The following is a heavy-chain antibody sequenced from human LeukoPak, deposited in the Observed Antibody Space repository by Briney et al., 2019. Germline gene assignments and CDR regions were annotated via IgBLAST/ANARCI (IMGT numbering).Heavy chain of an antibody. Sequence: GSSAKVSCKASGGTFSSYAISWVRQAPGQGLEWMGRIIPILGIANYAQKFQGRVTITADKSTSTAYMELSSLRSEDTAVYYCARGPSGGTDYWGQGTLVTVSS. CDR1: GGTFSSYA. CDR3: ARGPSGGTDY. CDR2: IIPILGIA. J-gene: IGHJ4*02. D-gene: IGHD4-23*01. V-gene: IGHV1-69*04.